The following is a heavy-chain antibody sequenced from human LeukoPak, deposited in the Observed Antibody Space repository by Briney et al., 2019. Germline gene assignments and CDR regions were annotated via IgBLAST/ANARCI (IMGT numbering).Heavy chain of an antibody. CDR2: IYYSGST. V-gene: IGHV4-39*01. D-gene: IGHD6-19*01. CDR1: GGSISSSSYY. J-gene: IGHJ5*02. CDR3: ASEWGEQWLVPYNWFDP. Sequence: SETLSLTCTVSGGSISSSSYYWGWIRQPPGKGLEWIGSIYYSGSTYYNPSLKSRVTISVDTSKNQFSLKLSSVTAADTAVYYCASEWGEQWLVPYNWFDPWGQGTLVTVSS.